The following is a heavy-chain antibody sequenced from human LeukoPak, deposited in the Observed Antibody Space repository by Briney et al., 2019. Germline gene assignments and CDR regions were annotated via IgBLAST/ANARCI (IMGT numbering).Heavy chain of an antibody. Sequence: GGSLRLSCAASGFTFSSYGMHWVRQAPGKGLEWVAVIWYDGSNKYYADSVKGRFTISRDNSKNTLYLQMNSLRAEDTAVYYCARKPLYSSSWYFDLWGRGTLVTVSS. CDR1: GFTFSSYG. V-gene: IGHV3-33*01. CDR3: ARKPLYSSSWYFDL. CDR2: IWYDGSNK. J-gene: IGHJ2*01. D-gene: IGHD6-13*01.